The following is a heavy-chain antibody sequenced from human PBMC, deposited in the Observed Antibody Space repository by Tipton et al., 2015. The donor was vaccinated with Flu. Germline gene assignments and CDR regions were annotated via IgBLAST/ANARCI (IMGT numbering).Heavy chain of an antibody. CDR3: VKQAADGMVMPFYFDH. V-gene: IGHV3-30*18. J-gene: IGHJ4*02. CDR1: GFTFSRYG. Sequence: SLRLSCAASGFTFSRYGMHWVRQAPGKGLEWVALVSYDGDHQYYVDSVKGRFTISRDNSRNSVDLIMNSLTSEDTGVYYCVKQAADGMVMPFYFDHWGPGTLVTVSS. CDR2: VSYDGDHQ. D-gene: IGHD6-13*01.